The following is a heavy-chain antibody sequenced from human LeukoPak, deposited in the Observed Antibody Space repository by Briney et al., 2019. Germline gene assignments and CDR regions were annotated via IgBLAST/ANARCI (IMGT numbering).Heavy chain of an antibody. CDR3: ARAEGSSGYYLYDY. V-gene: IGHV1-2*06. J-gene: IGHJ4*02. D-gene: IGHD3-22*01. CDR2: INPNSGGT. CDR1: GYTFTGYY. Sequence: ASVKVSWKASGYTFTGYYMHWVRQAPGQGLEWMGRINPNSGGTNYAQKFQGRVTMTRDTSISTAYMELSRLRSDDTAVYYCARAEGSSGYYLYDYWGQGTQVTVSS.